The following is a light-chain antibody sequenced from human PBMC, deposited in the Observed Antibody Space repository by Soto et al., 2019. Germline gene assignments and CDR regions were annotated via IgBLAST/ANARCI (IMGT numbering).Light chain of an antibody. CDR3: SSYTSSSTLV. CDR2: ASS. J-gene: IGLJ1*01. CDR1: SSDVGSYNY. Sequence: QSVLTQPASVSGSPGQSITISCTGTSSDVGSYNYVSWYQQHPGKAPRLMIYASSNRPSGVSHRFSGSKSANTASLTISGLQAEDEADYYCSSYTSSSTLVFGTGTKVTVL. V-gene: IGLV2-14*01.